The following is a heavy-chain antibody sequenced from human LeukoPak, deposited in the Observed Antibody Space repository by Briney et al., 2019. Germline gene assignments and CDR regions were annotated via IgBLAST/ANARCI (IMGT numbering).Heavy chain of an antibody. CDR1: GGSISSGSYY. CDR2: IYTSGST. Sequence: SQTLSLTCTVSGGSISSGSYYRSWIRQPAGKGLEWIGRIYTSGSTNYNPSLKSRVTISVDTSKNQFSLELSSVTAADTAVYYCAGGYCSGGSCAKGDYWGQGTLVTVSS. J-gene: IGHJ4*02. D-gene: IGHD2-15*01. CDR3: AGGYCSGGSCAKGDY. V-gene: IGHV4-61*02.